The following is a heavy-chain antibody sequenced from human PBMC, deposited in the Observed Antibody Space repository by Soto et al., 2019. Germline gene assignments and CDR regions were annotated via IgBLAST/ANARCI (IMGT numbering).Heavy chain of an antibody. CDR1: GFTCSNYG. D-gene: IGHD1-26*01. CDR3: ASDLVGASDSYGLDV. V-gene: IGHV3-33*01. J-gene: IGHJ6*02. Sequence: PWWSLRLSCSASGFTCSNYGMHWFRQAPGKGLEWVAIIWHDGNNKYYADSVRGRFIISRDNSKNRLYLQMNSLRAEDTAVYYCASDLVGASDSYGLDVWGQGTPVTVSS. CDR2: IWHDGNNK.